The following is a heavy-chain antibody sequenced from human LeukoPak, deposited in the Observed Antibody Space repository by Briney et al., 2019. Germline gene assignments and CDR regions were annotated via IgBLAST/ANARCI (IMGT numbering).Heavy chain of an antibody. CDR1: EFTVSSNY. D-gene: IGHD2-8*01. Sequence: GGSLRLSCAASEFTVSSNYMSWVRQAPGKGLEWVSVIYSGGSTYYADSVKGRFTISRDNSKNTLYLQMNSLRAEDTAVYYCARVALGYCTNGVCYPFDYWGQGTLVTVSS. J-gene: IGHJ4*02. CDR3: ARVALGYCTNGVCYPFDY. V-gene: IGHV3-53*01. CDR2: IYSGGST.